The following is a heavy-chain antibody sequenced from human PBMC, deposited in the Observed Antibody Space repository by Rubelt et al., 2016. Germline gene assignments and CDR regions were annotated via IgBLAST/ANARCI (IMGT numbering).Heavy chain of an antibody. Sequence: QVQLQQWGAGLLKPSETLSLTCAVYGGSFSGYYWSWIRQPPGKGLEWIGEINHSGSTYYNPSLTSRVTVSVDTSKNQFSLSLDYVTAADTAVYYCARARSTGVGGRGFFDSWGQGTLVTVSS. CDR1: GGSFSGYY. CDR2: INHSGST. J-gene: IGHJ5*01. V-gene: IGHV4-34*01. D-gene: IGHD1-1*01. CDR3: ARARSTGVGGRGFFDS.